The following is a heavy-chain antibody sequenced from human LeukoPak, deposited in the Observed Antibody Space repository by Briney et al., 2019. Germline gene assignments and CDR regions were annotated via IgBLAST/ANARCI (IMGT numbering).Heavy chain of an antibody. CDR1: GGSISSGAYY. V-gene: IGHV4-30-4*08. D-gene: IGHD3-10*01. CDR2: IYYSGST. CDR3: AGLGVRGVIKGVFGY. J-gene: IGHJ4*02. Sequence: SQTLSLTCTVSGGSISSGAYYWSWIRQPPGKGLEWIGYIYYSGSTYYNPSLKSRVTISVDTSKNQFSLKLSSVTAADTAVYYCAGLGVRGVIKGVFGYWGQGTLVTVSS.